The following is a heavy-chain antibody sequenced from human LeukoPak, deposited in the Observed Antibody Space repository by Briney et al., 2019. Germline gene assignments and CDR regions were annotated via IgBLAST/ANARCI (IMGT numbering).Heavy chain of an antibody. Sequence: GRSLRLSCAASGFTFSSYGMHWVRQAPGKGLEWVAVIWYDGSNKYYADSVKGRFTISRDNSKNTLYLQMNSLRAEDTAVYYCAKDRQWLNYYYYGMDVWGQGTTVTVSS. V-gene: IGHV3-33*06. CDR1: GFTFSSYG. J-gene: IGHJ6*02. D-gene: IGHD6-19*01. CDR3: AKDRQWLNYYYYGMDV. CDR2: IWYDGSNK.